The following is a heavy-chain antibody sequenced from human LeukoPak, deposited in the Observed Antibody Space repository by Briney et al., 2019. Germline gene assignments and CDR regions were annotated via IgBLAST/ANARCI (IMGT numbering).Heavy chain of an antibody. CDR3: ARELGRNAFDV. D-gene: IGHD7-27*01. CDR2: ISPKSGGT. CDR1: GYTFTDNH. V-gene: IGHV1-2*02. Sequence: ASVKVSCKASGYTFTDNHMYWIRQAPGQGLECMGWISPKSGGTNYAQKFQGRITMTGDTSISTGYMELSSLRSDDTAVYYCARELGRNAFDVWGHGTMVTVSS. J-gene: IGHJ3*01.